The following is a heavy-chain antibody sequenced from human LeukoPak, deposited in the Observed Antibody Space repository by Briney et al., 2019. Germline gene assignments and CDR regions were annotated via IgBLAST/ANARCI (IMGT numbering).Heavy chain of an antibody. V-gene: IGHV3-7*01. CDR1: GFTLSISW. Sequence: PGGSLRLSCVASGFTLSISWVTWLRQAPGKGLEWVANIDKHGNGKYYVDSVKGRFAISRDYATNSVFLQMKSLRAEDTSVYYCARDAGWGYYDLWGQGTPVTVSS. CDR2: IDKHGNGK. CDR3: ARDAGWGYYDL. J-gene: IGHJ4*02. D-gene: IGHD1-26*01.